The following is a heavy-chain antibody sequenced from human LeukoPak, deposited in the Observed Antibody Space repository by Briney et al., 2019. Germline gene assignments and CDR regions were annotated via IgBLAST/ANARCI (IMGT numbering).Heavy chain of an antibody. D-gene: IGHD2-2*02. CDR2: IYHSGST. J-gene: IGHJ1*01. CDR1: GYSISSGYY. V-gene: IGHV4-38-2*01. Sequence: PSETLSLTCAVSGYSISSGYYWGWIRQPPGQGLEWIGTIYHSGSTYYNPSLKSRVTISVDTSKNQFSLKPSSVTAADTAVYYCAVGYCSSTSCYREYFQHWGQGTLVTVSS. CDR3: AVGYCSSTSCYREYFQH.